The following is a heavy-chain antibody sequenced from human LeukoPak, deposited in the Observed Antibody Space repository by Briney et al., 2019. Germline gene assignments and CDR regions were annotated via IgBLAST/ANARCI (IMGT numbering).Heavy chain of an antibody. CDR3: AKGGARLHSYYFDY. D-gene: IGHD1-26*01. CDR2: ITRSSTYI. J-gene: IGHJ4*02. CDR1: GSAFSSYT. V-gene: IGHV3-21*01. Sequence: AGGSLRLSCADSGSAFSSYTMVWVRQAPGKGLEWVSSITRSSTYIHYADSVKGRFTISRDNPKNSLYLQMKSLRAEDTAVYYCAKGGARLHSYYFDYWGQGTLVTVSS.